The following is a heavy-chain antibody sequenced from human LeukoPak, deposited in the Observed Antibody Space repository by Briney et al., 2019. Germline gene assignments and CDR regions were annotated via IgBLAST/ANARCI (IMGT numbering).Heavy chain of an antibody. CDR1: SGSISTSSYY. Sequence: SETLSLTCTVSSGSISTSSYYWGWIRQPPGKGLEWIGNIYYDGSTYYNPSLKSRVTISVDTSKNQFSLKLNSVTAADTAVYYCARSVTAPYYCFDNWGRGTLVTVSS. V-gene: IGHV4-39*07. J-gene: IGHJ4*02. CDR3: ARSVTAPYYCFDN. D-gene: IGHD2-21*02. CDR2: IYYDGST.